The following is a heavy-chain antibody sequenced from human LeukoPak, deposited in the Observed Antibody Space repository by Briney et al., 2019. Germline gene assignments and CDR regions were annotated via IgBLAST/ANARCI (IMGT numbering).Heavy chain of an antibody. Sequence: ASVKVSCKASGYTFTSYYMHWVRQAPGQGLEWMGIINPSGGSTSYAQKFQGRVTMTRDTSTSTVYMELSSLRSEDTAVYYCARDLHILTGYSYFDYWGQGTLVTVSS. V-gene: IGHV1-46*01. CDR3: ARDLHILTGYSYFDY. CDR1: GYTFTSYY. J-gene: IGHJ4*02. CDR2: INPSGGST. D-gene: IGHD3-9*01.